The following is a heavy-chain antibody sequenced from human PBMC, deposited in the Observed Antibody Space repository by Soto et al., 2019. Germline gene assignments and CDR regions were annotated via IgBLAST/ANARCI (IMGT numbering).Heavy chain of an antibody. CDR3: DLPLPPLRGYGSSSDY. J-gene: IGHJ4*02. D-gene: IGHD6-6*01. Sequence: GGSLRLSCADSGFTFSSYAMSWVRQAPGQGLELVSAISSSGGSTYYADSVKSRFTISRDNSKNTLYLQMNSLIAEDTAVYYCDLPLPPLRGYGSSSDYWGQGTLVTVSS. CDR1: GFTFSSYA. CDR2: ISSSGGST. V-gene: IGHV3-23*01.